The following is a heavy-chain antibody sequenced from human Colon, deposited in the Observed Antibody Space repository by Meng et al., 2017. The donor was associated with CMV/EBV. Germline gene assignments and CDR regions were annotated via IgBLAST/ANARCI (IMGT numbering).Heavy chain of an antibody. Sequence: SETLSLTCTVSGGSLSSSSFHWGWIRQPSGKGLEWIGSIYYSGRTYYNTYLKSQVTKSIDTSKNQFSLKLTSVTAADTAVYYCARVQSTKYYYSSGDYWGQGTLVTVSS. V-gene: IGHV4-39*07. J-gene: IGHJ4*02. CDR3: ARVQSTKYYYSSGDY. CDR2: IYYSGRT. CDR1: GGSLSSSSFH. D-gene: IGHD3-10*01.